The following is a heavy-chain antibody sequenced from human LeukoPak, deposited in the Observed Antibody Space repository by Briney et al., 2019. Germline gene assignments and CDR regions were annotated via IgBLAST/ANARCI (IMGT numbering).Heavy chain of an antibody. V-gene: IGHV3-15*01. CDR3: ATDHRTIYGVVFPDY. CDR2: INYKANGGTA. D-gene: IGHD3-3*01. J-gene: IGHJ4*02. CDR1: GFTFNNAW. Sequence: GGCLRLSCAVSGFTFNNAWMSWVRQAPGKGLEWVGRINYKANGGTADYAAPVKGRFTISSDDSKDTLYLQMNGLETEDSAIYYCATDHRTIYGVVFPDYWGQGTLVTISS.